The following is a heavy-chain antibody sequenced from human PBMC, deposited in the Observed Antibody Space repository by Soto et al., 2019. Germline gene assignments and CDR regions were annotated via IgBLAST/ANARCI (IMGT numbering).Heavy chain of an antibody. Sequence: QVQLVESGGGVVQPGRSLRLSCAASGFTFSSYAMHWVRQAPGKGLEWVAVISYDGSNKYYADSVKGQFTISRDNSKNTLYLQMNSLRAEDTAVYYCAREASYAFDIWGQGTMVTVSS. CDR3: AREASYAFDI. CDR2: ISYDGSNK. D-gene: IGHD1-26*01. V-gene: IGHV3-30-3*01. J-gene: IGHJ3*02. CDR1: GFTFSSYA.